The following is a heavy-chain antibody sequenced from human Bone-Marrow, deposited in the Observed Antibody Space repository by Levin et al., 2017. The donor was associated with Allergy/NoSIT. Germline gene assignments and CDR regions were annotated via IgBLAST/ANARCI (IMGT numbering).Heavy chain of an antibody. Sequence: GGSLRLSCAASGFTFSTYDMHWVRQATGEGLEWVSAISAAGDTYYAGSVKGRFTISREIAKNSLYLQMNSLRAGDTAVYYCVRGPRLPDGSSPGDDTFDIWGQGTMVTVSS. CDR3: VRGPRLPDGSSPGDDTFDI. D-gene: IGHD2-15*01. CDR2: ISAAGDT. V-gene: IGHV3-13*01. J-gene: IGHJ3*02. CDR1: GFTFSTYD.